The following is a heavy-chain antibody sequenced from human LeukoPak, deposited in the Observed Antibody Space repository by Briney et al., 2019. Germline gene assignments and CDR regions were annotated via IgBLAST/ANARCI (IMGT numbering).Heavy chain of an antibody. Sequence: PSETLSLTCTVSGVSINSGDYIWTWIRQPPGKGLEWIGRFHHGGSPSYNPSLQSRVTISADTSKNHFSLNLRSVSDADTAVYYCARGLTSDKIDYWGQGTLVTVSS. CDR1: GVSINSGDYI. D-gene: IGHD4-17*01. CDR3: ARGLTSDKIDY. CDR2: FHHGGSP. J-gene: IGHJ4*02. V-gene: IGHV4-30-4*01.